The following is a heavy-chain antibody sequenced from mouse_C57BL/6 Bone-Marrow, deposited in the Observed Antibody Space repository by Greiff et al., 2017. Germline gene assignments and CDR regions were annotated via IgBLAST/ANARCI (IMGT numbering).Heavy chain of an antibody. Sequence: VQLQESGAELARPGASVKLSCKASGYTFTSYGISWVKQRTGQGLEWIGEIYPRSGNTYYNEKFKGKATLTADKSSSKAYMELRSLTSEDSAVYFCARGWLLELFDYWGQGTTLTVSS. D-gene: IGHD2-3*01. CDR1: GYTFTSYG. V-gene: IGHV1-81*01. J-gene: IGHJ2*01. CDR3: ARGWLLELFDY. CDR2: IYPRSGNT.